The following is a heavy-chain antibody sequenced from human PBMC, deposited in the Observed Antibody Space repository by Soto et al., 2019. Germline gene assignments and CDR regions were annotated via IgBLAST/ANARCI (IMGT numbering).Heavy chain of an antibody. V-gene: IGHV1-8*01. CDR1: GYSFSSFD. CDR2: LSPNSGYT. D-gene: IGHD1-26*01. CDR3: AKGVDAGVDY. Sequence: QVQLVQSGAEVKKPGASVKVSCKASGYSFSSFDINWVRQATGQGPEWKAWLSPNSGYTGYAQKYQARVTMTSESSTSTAYVVQSSLTSVDTAIYYCAKGVDAGVDYWGQGTLVTVSS. J-gene: IGHJ4*02.